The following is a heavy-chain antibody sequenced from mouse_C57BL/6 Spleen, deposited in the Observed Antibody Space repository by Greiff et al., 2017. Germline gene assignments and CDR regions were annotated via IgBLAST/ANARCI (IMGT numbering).Heavy chain of an antibody. J-gene: IGHJ4*01. CDR1: GYSFTGYY. D-gene: IGHD1-1*01. Sequence: EVKLMESGPELVKPGASVKISCKASGYSFTGYYMHWVKQSHGNILDWIGYIYPYNGVSSYNQKFKGKATLTVDKSSSTAYMELRSLTSEDSAVYYCAYGSSDGVAMDYWGQGTSVTVSS. CDR3: AYGSSDGVAMDY. V-gene: IGHV1-31*01. CDR2: IYPYNGVS.